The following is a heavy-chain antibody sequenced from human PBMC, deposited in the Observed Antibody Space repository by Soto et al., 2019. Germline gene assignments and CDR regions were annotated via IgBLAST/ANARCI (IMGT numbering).Heavy chain of an antibody. CDR3: ANTDYGENYYYYGMDV. CDR2: ISGSGGST. CDR1: GFTFSSYA. J-gene: IGHJ6*02. V-gene: IGHV3-23*01. Sequence: GGSLRLSCAASGFTFSSYAMSWVRQAPGKGLEWVSAISGSGGSTYYADSVKGRFTISRDNSKNTLYLQMNSLRAEDTAVYYCANTDYGENYYYYGMDVWGQGTTVTVSS. D-gene: IGHD4-17*01.